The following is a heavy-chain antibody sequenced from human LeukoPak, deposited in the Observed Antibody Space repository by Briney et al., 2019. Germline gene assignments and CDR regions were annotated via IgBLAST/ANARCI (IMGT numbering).Heavy chain of an antibody. CDR2: RNPSGGST. J-gene: IGHJ4*02. V-gene: IGHV1-46*01. CDR3: ARVYPSGSYDY. CDR1: GYTFTRYY. Sequence: ASVTVSCKASGYTFTRYYMHWVRQAPGQGREWMGIRNPSGGSTSYEQKFQGRVTMTRDTSTSTVYMELSSLRSEDTAVYYCARVYPSGSYDYWGQGTLVTVSS. D-gene: IGHD1-26*01.